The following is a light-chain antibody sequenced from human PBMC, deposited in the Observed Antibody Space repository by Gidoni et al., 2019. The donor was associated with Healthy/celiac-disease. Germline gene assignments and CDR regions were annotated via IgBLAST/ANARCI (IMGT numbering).Light chain of an antibody. J-gene: IGKJ3*01. CDR1: QSVLYSSTNKNY. CDR2: WAS. Sequence: DIVMTQSPDSLAVSLGERATINCKSSQSVLYSSTNKNYLAWYQQKPGQPPKLLISWASTRESGVPDRFSGSGSGTDFTLTISSLQAEDVAVYYCQQYYSTPFGFGPGTKVDIK. CDR3: QQYYSTPFG. V-gene: IGKV4-1*01.